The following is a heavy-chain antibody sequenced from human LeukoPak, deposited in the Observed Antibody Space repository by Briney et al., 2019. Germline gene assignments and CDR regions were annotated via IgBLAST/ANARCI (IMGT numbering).Heavy chain of an antibody. V-gene: IGHV3-21*01. Sequence: PGGSLRLSCAASGFTFSSYSMNWVRQAPGKGLEWASSISSSSSYIYYADSVKGRFTISRDNAKNSLYLQMNSLRAEDTAVYYCARDRSYGDHFDYWGQGTLVTVSS. CDR1: GFTFSSYS. J-gene: IGHJ4*02. CDR2: ISSSSSYI. D-gene: IGHD4-17*01. CDR3: ARDRSYGDHFDY.